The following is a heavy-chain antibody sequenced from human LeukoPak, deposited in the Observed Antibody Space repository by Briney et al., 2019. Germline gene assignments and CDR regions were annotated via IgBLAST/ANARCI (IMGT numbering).Heavy chain of an antibody. V-gene: IGHV1-69*04. J-gene: IGHJ6*03. CDR3: ARDLGWKGARGPMDV. CDR2: IIPILGIA. CDR1: GGTFSSYA. Sequence: ASVKVSCKASGGTFSSYAISWVRQAPGQGLEWMGRIIPILGIANYAQKFQGRVTITADKSTSTAYMELSSLRSEDTAVYYCARDLGWKGARGPMDVWGKGTTVTVSS. D-gene: IGHD1-26*01.